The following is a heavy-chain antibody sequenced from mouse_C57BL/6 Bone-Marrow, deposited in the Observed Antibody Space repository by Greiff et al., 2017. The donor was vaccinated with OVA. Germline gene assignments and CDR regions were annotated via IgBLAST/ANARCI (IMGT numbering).Heavy chain of an antibody. CDR3: ARLGILPGCDY. V-gene: IGHV1-69*01. CDR2: IDPSDSYT. D-gene: IGHD4-1*01. Sequence: QVQLQQPGAELVMPGASVKLSCKASGYTFTSYWMHWVKQRPGQGLEWIGEIDPSDSYTNYNQKFKGKSTLTVDKSSRSAYMQLSSLTSEDSEVYYCARLGILPGCDYWGQGTSVTVSS. J-gene: IGHJ4*01. CDR1: GYTFTSYW.